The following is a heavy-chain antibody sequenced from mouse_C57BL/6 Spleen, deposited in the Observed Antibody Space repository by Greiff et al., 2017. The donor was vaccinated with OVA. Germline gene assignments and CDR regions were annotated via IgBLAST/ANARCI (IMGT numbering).Heavy chain of an antibody. D-gene: IGHD2-5*01. CDR3: ARPYSKGAWFAY. CDR1: GFSLTSYG. CDR2: IWSGGST. Sequence: VQLKESGPGLVQPSPSLSITCTVSGFSLTSYGVHWVRQSPGKGLEWLGVIWSGGSTDYYAAFISRLSISKDNSRRQDFFKMSSLQADYAAIYYGARPYSKGAWFAYWGQGTLVTVSA. V-gene: IGHV2-2*01. J-gene: IGHJ3*01.